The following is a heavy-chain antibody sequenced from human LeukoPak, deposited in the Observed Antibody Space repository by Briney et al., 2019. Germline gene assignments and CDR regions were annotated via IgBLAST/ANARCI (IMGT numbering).Heavy chain of an antibody. CDR3: ARDLDYHGSGSFFNI. J-gene: IGHJ3*02. CDR1: GYTFTSYG. CDR2: INPNSGGT. Sequence: ASVRVSCKASGYTFTSYGISWVRQAPGQGLEWMGWINPNSGGTNYAQKFQGRVTMTRDTSITTAYMELSRLRSDDTAVYYCARDLDYHGSGSFFNIWGRDTGDTVSS. V-gene: IGHV1-2*02. D-gene: IGHD3-10*01.